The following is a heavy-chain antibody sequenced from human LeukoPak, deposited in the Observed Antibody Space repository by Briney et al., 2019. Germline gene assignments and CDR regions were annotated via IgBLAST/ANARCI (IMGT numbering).Heavy chain of an antibody. V-gene: IGHV4-61*02. CDR1: GGSISSGSYY. Sequence: SETLSLTCTVSGGSISSGSYYWSWIRQPAGKGLEWIGRIYTSGSTNYNPSLKSRVTISVDTSKNQFSLKPSSVTAADTAVYYCARGRYDFWSGYYYYYMDVWGKGTTVTVSS. CDR3: ARGRYDFWSGYYYYYMDV. D-gene: IGHD3-3*01. CDR2: IYTSGST. J-gene: IGHJ6*03.